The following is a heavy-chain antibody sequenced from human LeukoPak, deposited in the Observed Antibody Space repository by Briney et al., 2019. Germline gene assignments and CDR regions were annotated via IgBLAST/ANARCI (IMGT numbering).Heavy chain of an antibody. CDR2: IYYSGST. CDR3: ARRRSSSWYGY. D-gene: IGHD6-13*01. CDR1: GGSISSSSYY. V-gene: IGHV4-39*01. Sequence: SETLSLTCTVSGGSISSSSYYWGWIRQPTGKGLEWIGSIYYSGSTYYNPSLKSRVTISVDTSKNQFSLKLSSVTAADTAVYYCARRRSSSWYGYWGQGTLVTVSS. J-gene: IGHJ4*02.